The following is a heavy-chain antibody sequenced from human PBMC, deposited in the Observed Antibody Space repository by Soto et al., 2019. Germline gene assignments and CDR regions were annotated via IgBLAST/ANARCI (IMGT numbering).Heavy chain of an antibody. CDR3: ARRGSGSYYDY. V-gene: IGHV3-23*01. CDR1: GFTFSNYA. D-gene: IGHD1-26*01. J-gene: IGHJ4*02. Sequence: EVQLLESGGGLVQPGGSLRLSCAASGFTFSNYAMRWVRQAPGKGLEWVSAISGSDGSTYYADSVKGRFTISRENSKNTLYLQMKSLRAEDTAVYYCARRGSGSYYDYWGQGTLVTVSS. CDR2: ISGSDGST.